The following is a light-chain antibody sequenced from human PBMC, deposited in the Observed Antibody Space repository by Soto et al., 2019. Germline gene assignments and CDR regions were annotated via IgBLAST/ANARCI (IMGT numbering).Light chain of an antibody. CDR1: SSDVGSYNL. V-gene: IGLV2-23*02. CDR3: CSYAGSSTFEWV. CDR2: EVS. Sequence: QSVLTQPASVSGSHGQSITISCTGTSSDVGSYNLVSWYQQHPGKAPKLMIYEVSKRPSGVSNRFSGSKSGNTASLTISGLQAEDEADYYCCSYAGSSTFEWVFGGGTKLTVL. J-gene: IGLJ3*02.